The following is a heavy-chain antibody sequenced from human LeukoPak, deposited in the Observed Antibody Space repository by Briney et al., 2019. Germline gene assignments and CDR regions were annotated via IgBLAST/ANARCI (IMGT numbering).Heavy chain of an antibody. V-gene: IGHV4-34*01. CDR1: GGSFSGYY. CDR3: ARQSSSSWYARLFDY. Sequence: SETLSLTCAVYGGSFSGYYWSWIRQPPGKGLEWIGEINHSGSTNYNPSLKSRVTISVDTSKNQFSLKLSSVTAADTAVYYCARQSSSSWYARLFDYWGQGTLVTVSS. CDR2: INHSGST. D-gene: IGHD6-13*01. J-gene: IGHJ4*02.